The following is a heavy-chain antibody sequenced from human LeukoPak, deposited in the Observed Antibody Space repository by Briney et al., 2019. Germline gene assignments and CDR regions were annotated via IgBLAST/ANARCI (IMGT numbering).Heavy chain of an antibody. D-gene: IGHD3-22*01. CDR3: ARATYDSSGYLPFDY. CDR2: IYHSGST. J-gene: IGHJ4*02. V-gene: IGHV4-30-2*01. CDR1: GGSISSGGYS. Sequence: NPSETLSLTCAVSGGSISSGGYSWSWIRQPPGKGLEWIGYIYHSGSTYYNPSLKSRVTISVDRSKNQFSLKLSSVTAADTAVYYCARATYDSSGYLPFDYWGQGTLVTVSS.